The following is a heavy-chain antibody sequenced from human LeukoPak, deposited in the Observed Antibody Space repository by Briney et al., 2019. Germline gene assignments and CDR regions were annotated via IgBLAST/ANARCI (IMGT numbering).Heavy chain of an antibody. J-gene: IGHJ4*02. V-gene: IGHV5-51*01. CDR3: ASDRSYCSGGSCYPR. D-gene: IGHD2-15*01. Sequence: GESLKISCKGSGYSFTNYWIGWVRQMPGKGLEWMGIIYPGDSDTRYSPSFQGQVTISADKSISTAYLQWSSLKASDTAIYYCASDRSYCSGGSCYPRWGQGILVTVSS. CDR2: IYPGDSDT. CDR1: GYSFTNYW.